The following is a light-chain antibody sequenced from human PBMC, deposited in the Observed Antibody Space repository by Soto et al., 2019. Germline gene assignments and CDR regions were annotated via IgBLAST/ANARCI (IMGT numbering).Light chain of an antibody. V-gene: IGKV3-11*01. CDR2: GAS. J-gene: IGKJ4*01. CDR3: QHRSNWPLT. CDR1: QSVSSNY. Sequence: IVMTRSPGTLSVSPVERATLCCMASQSVSSNYLGWYQQRPGQAPRLLIYGASNRATGIPARFSGSGSGTDFTLTISSLEPEDFAVYYCQHRSNWPLTFGGGTKVDIK.